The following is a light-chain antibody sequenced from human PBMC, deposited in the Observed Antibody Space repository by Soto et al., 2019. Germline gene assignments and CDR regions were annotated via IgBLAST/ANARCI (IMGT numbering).Light chain of an antibody. Sequence: DIVLTQSPGTLSLSPGERATLSCRASEAVNNNFLGWYQQKPGQAPTLLIFAASRRATGIPDRFSGSGSGTDFTLTISRLGPEDFGVYYCQQYGSSPPYTFGQGTKLEIK. CDR1: EAVNNNF. CDR3: QQYGSSPPYT. CDR2: AAS. J-gene: IGKJ2*01. V-gene: IGKV3-20*01.